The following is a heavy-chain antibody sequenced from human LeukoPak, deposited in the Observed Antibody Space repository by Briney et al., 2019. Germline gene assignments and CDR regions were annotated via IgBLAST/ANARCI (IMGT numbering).Heavy chain of an antibody. Sequence: GSLRLSCAASGFTFRSYWMSWVRQAPGKGLEWVANINQDGSEKYYVDSVKGRFTISRDNAKNSLYLQMNSLRAEDTAVYYCAREGTVQSGYDPNWFDPWGQGTLVTVSS. CDR1: GFTFRSYW. CDR2: INQDGSEK. V-gene: IGHV3-7*01. J-gene: IGHJ5*02. CDR3: AREGTVQSGYDPNWFDP. D-gene: IGHD6-25*01.